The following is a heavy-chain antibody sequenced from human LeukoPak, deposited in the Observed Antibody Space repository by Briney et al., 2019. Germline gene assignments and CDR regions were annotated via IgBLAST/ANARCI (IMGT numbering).Heavy chain of an antibody. CDR2: INHSGST. CDR1: GGSFSGYY. D-gene: IGHD2-15*01. V-gene: IGHV4-34*01. CDR3: ARHYRIGYCSGGSCYSIDY. J-gene: IGHJ4*02. Sequence: RASETLSLTCAVYGGSFSGYYWSWIRQPPGKGLEWIGEINHSGSTNYNPSLKSRVTISVDTSKNQFSLKLSPVTAADTAVYYCARHYRIGYCSGGSCYSIDYWGQGTLVTVSS.